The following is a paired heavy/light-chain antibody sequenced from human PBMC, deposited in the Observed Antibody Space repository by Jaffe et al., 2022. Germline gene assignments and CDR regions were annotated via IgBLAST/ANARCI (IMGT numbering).Heavy chain of an antibody. J-gene: IGHJ5*02. CDR3: ARIDGSTETP. CDR2: IYPITGAT. CDR1: GYTFTDFF. V-gene: IGHV1-2*06. Sequence: QVQLVQSGAEVKQPGASVKVSCKASGYTFTDFFMHWVRQAPGEGLEWMGRIYPITGATIYAQKFHGRVTMTRDTSITTAYMEVSRLRSDDTAVYYCARIDGSTETPWGQGTLVTVSS. D-gene: IGHD1-1*01.
Light chain of an antibody. J-gene: IGKJ2*01. CDR2: LGS. CDR1: QSLLHSNGYNY. CDR3: MQTIQTPHT. Sequence: DIVMTQSPLSLPVTPGEPASISCKSSQSLLHSNGYNYLDWYLQKPGQSPQLLIYLGSNRASGVPDRFSGSGSGTDFTLKISRVEAEDVGVYYCMQTIQTPHTFGQGTKLEIK. V-gene: IGKV2-28*01.